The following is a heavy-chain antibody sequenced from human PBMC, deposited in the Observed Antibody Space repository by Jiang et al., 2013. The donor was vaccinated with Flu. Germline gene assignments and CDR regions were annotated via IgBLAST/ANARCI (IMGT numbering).Heavy chain of an antibody. J-gene: IGHJ4*02. CDR1: GFTFSHYG. CDR2: ISYDGSNN. D-gene: IGHD6-19*01. V-gene: IGHV3-30*18. Sequence: VESGEAWVQPGRSLRLSCVASGFTFSHYGMHWVRQAPDKGLEWVAVISYDGSNNFHADSLKGRFTISRDNSKNTLYLQMNSLRAEDTAVYYCAKDHKGIAVAGTGGFDYWGQGTLVTVSS. CDR3: AKDHKGIAVAGTGGFDY.